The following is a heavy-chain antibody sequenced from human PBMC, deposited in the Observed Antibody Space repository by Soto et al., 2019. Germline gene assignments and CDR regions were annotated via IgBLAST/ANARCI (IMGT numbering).Heavy chain of an antibody. CDR1: GGTFGSYA. CDR3: ARSQGSSTSLEIYYYYYYGMDV. J-gene: IGHJ6*04. D-gene: IGHD2-2*01. V-gene: IGHV1-69*01. CDR2: IIPIPGTA. Sequence: QVQLVQSGAEVKKPGSSVKVSCKTSGGTFGSYAISWVRQAPGQGPEWMGGIIPIPGTANYAQKFQGRVTIAADETTSTAHLELSSLRSADTAVYYCARSQGSSTSLEIYYYYYYGMDVWGEGTRVTVSS.